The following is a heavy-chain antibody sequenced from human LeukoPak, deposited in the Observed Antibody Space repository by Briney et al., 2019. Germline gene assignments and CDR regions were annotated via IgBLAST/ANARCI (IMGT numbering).Heavy chain of an antibody. CDR3: ARETEVPGGRSWDF. D-gene: IGHD3-16*01. CDR1: VGSISSYY. V-gene: IGHV4-4*07. Sequence: PQSLSLTCTVSVGSISSYYWTWIRQPAGKGLEWIGRIHTSWRTNHNPSIKSRVTMAVATSNNQYPLKLSSVTAADTDVYYCARETEVPGGRSWDFWGQGTLVTVSS. J-gene: IGHJ4*02. CDR2: IHTSWRT.